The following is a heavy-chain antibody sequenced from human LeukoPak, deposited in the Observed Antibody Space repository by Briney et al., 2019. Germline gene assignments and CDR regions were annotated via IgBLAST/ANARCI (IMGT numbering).Heavy chain of an antibody. J-gene: IGHJ4*02. V-gene: IGHV3-23*01. CDR3: AKGDVLPIYPTFDY. D-gene: IGHD3-9*01. CDR1: GFTFSSYA. CDR2: ISASGGTT. Sequence: GGSLRLSCAASGFTFSSYALSWVRQAPGKGLEWVSDISASGGTTYYADSVKGRFTISRDTSKDTVYLQMHSLRAEDTAVYYCAKGDVLPIYPTFDYWGQGTLVTVSS.